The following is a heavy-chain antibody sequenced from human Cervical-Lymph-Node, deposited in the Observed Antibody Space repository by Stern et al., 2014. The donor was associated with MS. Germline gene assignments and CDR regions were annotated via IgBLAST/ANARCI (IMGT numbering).Heavy chain of an antibody. J-gene: IGHJ3*02. CDR2: FDTENDET. Sequence: QVQLVQSGAEVKKPGVSVKVSCKVSGYSLSEIYMHWVRQAPGKELEWMGGFDTENDETVYAQNFQGRLTMTEDTSTDTAYMELSSLRSEDTAVYYCAGGGGTIDIWGQGTPVIVSS. D-gene: IGHD1-26*01. CDR3: AGGGGTIDI. V-gene: IGHV1-24*01. CDR1: GYSLSEIY.